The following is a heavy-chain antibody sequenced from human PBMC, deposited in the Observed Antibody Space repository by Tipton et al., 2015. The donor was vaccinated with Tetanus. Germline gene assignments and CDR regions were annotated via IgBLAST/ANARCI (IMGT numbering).Heavy chain of an antibody. D-gene: IGHD3-3*01. CDR3: ARESITIFGVVSIDY. J-gene: IGHJ4*02. V-gene: IGHV1-18*01. Sequence: QLVQSGAEVKEPGASVKVSCKASGYNFVNFGISWVRQAPGQGLEWMGWISAYNGKTKYAQRLQGRVTMTTDRSASTAYMDLRRLRSDDTAVYYCARESITIFGVVSIDYWGQGTLVTVSS. CDR2: ISAYNGKT. CDR1: GYNFVNFG.